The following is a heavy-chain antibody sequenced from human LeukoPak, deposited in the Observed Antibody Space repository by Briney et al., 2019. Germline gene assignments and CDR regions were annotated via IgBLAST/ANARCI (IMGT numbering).Heavy chain of an antibody. V-gene: IGHV3-48*03. CDR1: GFTFSSFG. D-gene: IGHD3-16*01. CDR2: ISSTGSAT. J-gene: IGHJ3*02. CDR3: ARDLVSGAYTFDM. Sequence: GGSLRLSCATSGFTFSSFGLNWVRQAPGKGLQGVSYISSTGSATYYADSVKGRFTISRDNAKNSLFLQMNSLRAEDTAVYYCARDLVSGAYTFDMWGHGTMVTVSS.